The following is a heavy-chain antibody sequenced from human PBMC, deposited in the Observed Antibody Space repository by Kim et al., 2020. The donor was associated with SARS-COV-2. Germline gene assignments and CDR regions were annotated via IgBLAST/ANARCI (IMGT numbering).Heavy chain of an antibody. Sequence: GGSLRLSCAASGFTFSSYAMSWVRQAPGKGLEWVSAISGSGGSTYYADSVKGRFTISRDNSKNTLYLQMKSLRAEDTAVYYCAIHVVVTAIPGAFDIWGQGTMVTVSS. V-gene: IGHV3-23*01. CDR2: ISGSGGST. J-gene: IGHJ3*02. D-gene: IGHD2-21*02. CDR1: GFTFSSYA. CDR3: AIHVVVTAIPGAFDI.